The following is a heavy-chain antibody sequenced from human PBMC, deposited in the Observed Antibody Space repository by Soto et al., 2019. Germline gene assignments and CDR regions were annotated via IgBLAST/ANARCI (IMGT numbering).Heavy chain of an antibody. CDR2: INAGNGNT. V-gene: IGHV1-3*01. CDR1: GYTFTSYA. Sequence: ASVKVSCKASGYTFTSYAMHWVRQAPGQRLEWMGWINAGNGNTKYSQKFQGRVTITRDTSASTAYMELSSLRSEDMAVYYCARGPGSPGHFDYWGQGTLVTVS. CDR3: ARGPGSPGHFDY. J-gene: IGHJ4*02.